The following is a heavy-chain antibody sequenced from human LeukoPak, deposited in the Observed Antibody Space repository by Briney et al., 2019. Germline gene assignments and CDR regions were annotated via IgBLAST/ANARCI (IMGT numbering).Heavy chain of an antibody. CDR2: IKEDGSEK. CDR3: ARDTRGGHFDY. V-gene: IGHV3-7*03. CDR1: GFTFSSYW. Sequence: GGSLRLSCVASGFTFSSYWMSWVRQAPGKGLEWVANIKEDGSEKDYLDSVKGRFTTSRDNAKNSVYLQFSSLRADDTAVYYCARDTRGGHFDYWGQGTLVTVSS. J-gene: IGHJ4*02. D-gene: IGHD6-25*01.